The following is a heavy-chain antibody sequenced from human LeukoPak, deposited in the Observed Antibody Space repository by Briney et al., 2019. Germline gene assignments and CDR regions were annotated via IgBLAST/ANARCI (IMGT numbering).Heavy chain of an antibody. CDR1: GSIFTNYL. V-gene: IGHV5-51*01. Sequence: GEALEISRECSGSIFTNYLIGWGRQMAGKVLGWGGIIYPGDSDTRYSPSFQGQVTISADKSISTAYLQWSSLKASDTAMYYCARFVGACSGGSCYSDYWGQGTLVTVSS. CDR2: IYPGDSDT. D-gene: IGHD2-15*01. J-gene: IGHJ4*02. CDR3: ARFVGACSGGSCYSDY.